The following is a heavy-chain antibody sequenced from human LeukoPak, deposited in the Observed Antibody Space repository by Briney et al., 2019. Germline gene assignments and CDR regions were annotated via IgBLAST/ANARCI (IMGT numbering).Heavy chain of an antibody. D-gene: IGHD5-18*01. Sequence: PSETLSLTCTVSGGSISSGDYYWSWLRQPPGTGLEWIGYIYYSGSTYYNPSLKSRVTISVDTSKNQFSLKLSSVTAADTAVYYCAREYYSYGPLDYWGQGTLVTVSS. CDR2: IYYSGST. CDR1: GGSISSGDYY. CDR3: AREYYSYGPLDY. V-gene: IGHV4-30-4*01. J-gene: IGHJ4*02.